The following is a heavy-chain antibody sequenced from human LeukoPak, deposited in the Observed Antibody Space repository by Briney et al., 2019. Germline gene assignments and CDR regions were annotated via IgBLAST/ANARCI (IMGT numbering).Heavy chain of an antibody. V-gene: IGHV1-18*01. J-gene: IGHJ4*02. CDR3: ARDLTYGLFDY. CDR2: ISGNNGNT. Sequence: ASVKVSCKASGYTLTSYGISWVRQAPGQGLEWMGWISGNNGNTNYVHKLQGRVTMTTDTSTSTVYMELRSLRSDDTAVYYCARDLTYGLFDYWGQGTLVTVSS. D-gene: IGHD3-10*01. CDR1: GYTLTSYG.